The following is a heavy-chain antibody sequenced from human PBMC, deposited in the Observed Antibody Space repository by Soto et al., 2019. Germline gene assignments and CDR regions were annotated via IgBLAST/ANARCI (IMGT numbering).Heavy chain of an antibody. J-gene: IGHJ4*02. Sequence: PSETLSLTCTVSGGSVSSGSYYWSWIRQPPGKGLEWIGYIYYSGSTNYNPSLKSRVTISVDTSKNQFSLKLSSVTAADTAVYYCVAEKGIAAAGFDYWGQGTLVTVSS. D-gene: IGHD6-13*01. CDR3: VAEKGIAAAGFDY. CDR1: GGSVSSGSYY. CDR2: IYYSGST. V-gene: IGHV4-61*01.